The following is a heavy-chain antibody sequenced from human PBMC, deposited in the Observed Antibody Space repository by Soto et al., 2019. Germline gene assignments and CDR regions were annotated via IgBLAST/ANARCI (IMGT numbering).Heavy chain of an antibody. CDR1: GFTFSTYG. D-gene: IGHD3-10*01. J-gene: IGHJ4*02. CDR3: ARDLGAFNYGSAYFDY. CDR2: IWYDGSNQ. Sequence: GGSLRLSCAPSGFTFSTYGMHWVRQAPGKGLEWVAVIWYDGSNQYYADSVKGRFTISRDNSKNMLYLQMNSLRAEDTAVYYCARDLGAFNYGSAYFDYWGQGTPVTVSS. V-gene: IGHV3-33*01.